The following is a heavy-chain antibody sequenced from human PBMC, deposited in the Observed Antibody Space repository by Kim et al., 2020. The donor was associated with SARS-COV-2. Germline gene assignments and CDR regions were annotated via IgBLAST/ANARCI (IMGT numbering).Heavy chain of an antibody. CDR3: AKDQGGGATPAYYFDY. V-gene: IGHV3-33*06. Sequence: GGSLRLSCAASGFTFSSYAMHWVRQAPGKGLEWVAVIWYDGSNKYYADSVKGRFTISRDNSKNTLYLQMNSLRAEDTAVYYCAKDQGGGATPAYYFDYWGQGTLVTVSS. D-gene: IGHD1-26*01. CDR1: GFTFSSYA. J-gene: IGHJ4*02. CDR2: IWYDGSNK.